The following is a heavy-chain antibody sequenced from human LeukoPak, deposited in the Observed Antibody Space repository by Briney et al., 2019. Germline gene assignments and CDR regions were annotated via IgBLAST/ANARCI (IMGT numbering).Heavy chain of an antibody. CDR3: AREPTVTLWDYYMDV. CDR2: IYISGST. J-gene: IGHJ6*03. V-gene: IGHV4-4*07. Sequence: SETLSLTCTVTGGSISSNYWSWIRQPAGKGLEGIGCIYISGSTNYNPSLKSRVTMSVDTSKNQFSLNLSSVTAADTAVYYCAREPTVTLWDYYMDVWGKGTTVTISS. D-gene: IGHD4-17*01. CDR1: GGSISSNY.